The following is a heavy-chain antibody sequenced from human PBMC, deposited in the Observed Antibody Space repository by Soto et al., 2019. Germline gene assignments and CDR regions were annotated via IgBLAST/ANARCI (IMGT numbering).Heavy chain of an antibody. Sequence: QVLLMQSGPEVKKPGASVKVSCKASGYTFNNYGISWVRQVPGQGLAWMGWISGYNGNTNYAQKIQGRVTVTRDTSTATAYMDLRSLRADDTAIYYCARGSESFDLWGQGTLVTVSS. D-gene: IGHD1-26*01. CDR3: ARGSESFDL. CDR2: ISGYNGNT. V-gene: IGHV1-18*01. J-gene: IGHJ4*02. CDR1: GYTFNNYG.